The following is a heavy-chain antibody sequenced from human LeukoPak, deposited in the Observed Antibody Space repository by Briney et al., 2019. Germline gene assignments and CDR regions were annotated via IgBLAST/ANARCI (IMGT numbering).Heavy chain of an antibody. V-gene: IGHV3-23*01. Sequence: GGSLRLSCAASGFTFSSYAMNWVRQAPGKGLEWVSTIIGSGVSTFYADSVKGRFTISRDNSKNTLYLQVNSLRAEDTAVYYCAKDLDLVGATVGYWGQGTLVTVSS. CDR3: AKDLDLVGATVGY. CDR1: GFTFSSYA. J-gene: IGHJ4*02. D-gene: IGHD1-26*01. CDR2: IIGSGVST.